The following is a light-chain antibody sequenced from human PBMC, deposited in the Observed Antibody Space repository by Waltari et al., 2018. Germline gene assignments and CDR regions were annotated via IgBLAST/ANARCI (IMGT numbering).Light chain of an antibody. CDR2: EGS. CDR1: SSAVGSNTL. CDR3: CSYAGSSTYV. J-gene: IGLJ1*01. V-gene: IGLV2-23*01. Sequence: QSALTQPASVSGSPGQSITISCTGTSSAVGSNTLVSWYQQHPGKAPKLMIYEGSKRPSGVSNRFSGSKSGNTASLTISGLQAEDEADYYCCSYAGSSTYVFGTGTKVTVL.